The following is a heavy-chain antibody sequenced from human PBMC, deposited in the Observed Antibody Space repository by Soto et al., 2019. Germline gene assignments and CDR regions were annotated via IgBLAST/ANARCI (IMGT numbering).Heavy chain of an antibody. D-gene: IGHD6-19*01. CDR1: GYTFTSYD. Sequence: ASVKVSCKASGYTFTSYDMHWVRQAPGQRLECMGWVNAGNGNTKYSQKFQGRVTITRDTSASTAYMELSSLRSEDTAVYYCARAVAVPADFDYWGQGTLVTVSS. V-gene: IGHV1-3*01. J-gene: IGHJ4*02. CDR3: ARAVAVPADFDY. CDR2: VNAGNGNT.